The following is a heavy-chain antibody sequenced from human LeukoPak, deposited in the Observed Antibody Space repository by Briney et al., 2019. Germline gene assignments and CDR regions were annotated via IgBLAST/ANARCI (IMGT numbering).Heavy chain of an antibody. Sequence: ASVKVSCKASGYTFTSYDINWVRQATGQGLEWMGWMNPNSGNTGYAQKFQGRVTMTRNTSISTAYMELSSLISEDTAVYYCARGLGGSYYWYFDLWGRGTLVTVSS. CDR3: ARGLGGSYYWYFDL. CDR2: MNPNSGNT. D-gene: IGHD1-26*01. CDR1: GYTFTSYD. J-gene: IGHJ2*01. V-gene: IGHV1-8*01.